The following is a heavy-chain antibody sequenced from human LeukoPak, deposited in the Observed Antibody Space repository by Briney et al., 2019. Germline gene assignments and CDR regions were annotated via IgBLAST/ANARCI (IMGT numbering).Heavy chain of an antibody. CDR1: GFTLSSYW. CDR2: MKQDGSEK. D-gene: IGHD3-16*01. Sequence: GGSLRLSCAASGFTLSSYWMSWVRQAPGQGLEWVANMKQDGSEKYYGDSVKGRFTTSRDNATKTLYLRMNSLRVEDTAVYFGARDTAGGSDYWGQGTLVTVSS. V-gene: IGHV3-7*01. J-gene: IGHJ4*02. CDR3: ARDTAGGSDY.